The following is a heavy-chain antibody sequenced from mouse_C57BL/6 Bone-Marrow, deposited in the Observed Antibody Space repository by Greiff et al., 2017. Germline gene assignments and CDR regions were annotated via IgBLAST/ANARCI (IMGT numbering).Heavy chain of an antibody. Sequence: EVQLVESGGGLVKPGGSLKLSCAASGFTFSSYAMSWVRQTPEKRLEWVATISDGGSYTYYPDNVKGRFTISRDNAKNNLYLHMSHLKTEDPAMYYCARDYYGSTYLYFDVWGTGTTVTVSS. CDR3: ARDYYGSTYLYFDV. J-gene: IGHJ1*03. V-gene: IGHV5-4*01. CDR2: ISDGGSYT. D-gene: IGHD1-1*01. CDR1: GFTFSSYA.